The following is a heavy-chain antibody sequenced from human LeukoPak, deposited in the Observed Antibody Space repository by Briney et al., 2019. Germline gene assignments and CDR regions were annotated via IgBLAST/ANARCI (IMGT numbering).Heavy chain of an antibody. CDR3: AKDQGNIVATIFDY. Sequence: GGSLRLSCAASGFTFSSYWMSWVRQAPGKGLEWVSAISGSGGSTYYADSVKGRFTISRDNSKNTLYLQMNSLRAEDTAVYYCAKDQGNIVATIFDYWGQGTLVTVSS. J-gene: IGHJ4*02. CDR1: GFTFSSYW. CDR2: ISGSGGST. D-gene: IGHD5-12*01. V-gene: IGHV3-23*01.